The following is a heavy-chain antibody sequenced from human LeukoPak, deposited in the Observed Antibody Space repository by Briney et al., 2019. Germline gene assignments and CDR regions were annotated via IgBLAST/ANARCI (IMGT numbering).Heavy chain of an antibody. D-gene: IGHD6-19*01. Sequence: GGSLRLSCAASGFTFSSYGMSWVRQAPGKGLEWVSAISGSGGSTYYADSVKGRFTISRDNSKNTLYLQMNSLRAEDTAVYFCAKVGIGWPFHYYYIDVWGKGTTVIVSS. CDR3: AKVGIGWPFHYYYIDV. V-gene: IGHV3-23*01. J-gene: IGHJ6*03. CDR1: GFTFSSYG. CDR2: ISGSGGST.